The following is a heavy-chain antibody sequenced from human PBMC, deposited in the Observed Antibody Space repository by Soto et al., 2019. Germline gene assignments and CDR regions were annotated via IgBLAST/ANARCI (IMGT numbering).Heavy chain of an antibody. CDR3: ARVRGQQLYSLHYYGMDV. CDR2: IYYSGST. D-gene: IGHD6-13*01. V-gene: IGHV4-59*11. CDR1: GCSISKHY. Sequence: PSATMSLTSPFSGCSISKHYVSWLRQPPGKGLEWIGYIYYSGSTNYNPSLQSRVTISVDTSKNQFSLKLSSVTAADTAVYYCARVRGQQLYSLHYYGMDVLGQGTTVTVSS. J-gene: IGHJ6*02.